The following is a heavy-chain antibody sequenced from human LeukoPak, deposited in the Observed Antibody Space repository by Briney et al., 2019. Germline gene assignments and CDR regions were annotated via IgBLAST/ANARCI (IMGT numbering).Heavy chain of an antibody. J-gene: IGHJ4*02. Sequence: SETLSLTCTVSGDSISSSSYYWGWIRQPPGKGLEWIGSIYYSGSTYYNPSLKSRVTISVDTSKNQFSLKLSSVTAADTAVYYCAGGVGRHYDSSGYYYWGQGTLVTVSS. CDR1: GDSISSSSYY. CDR2: IYYSGST. D-gene: IGHD3-22*01. CDR3: AGGVGRHYDSSGYYY. V-gene: IGHV4-39*01.